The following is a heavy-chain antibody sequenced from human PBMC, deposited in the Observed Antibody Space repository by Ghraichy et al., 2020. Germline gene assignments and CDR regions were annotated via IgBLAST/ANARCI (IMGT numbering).Heavy chain of an antibody. CDR1: GGSFSGYY. J-gene: IGHJ4*02. CDR3: ARGLRHYRGVVAASFDY. CDR2: INHSGST. V-gene: IGHV4-34*01. D-gene: IGHD2-15*01. Sequence: SETLSLTCAVYGGSFSGYYWSWIRQPPGKGLEWIGEINHSGSTNYNPSLKSRVTISVDTSKNQFSLKLSSVTAADTAVYYCARGLRHYRGVVAASFDYWGQGTLVTVSS.